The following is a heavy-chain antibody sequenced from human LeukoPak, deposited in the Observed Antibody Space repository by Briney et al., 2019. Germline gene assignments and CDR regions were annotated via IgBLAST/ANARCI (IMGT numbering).Heavy chain of an antibody. Sequence: PSETLSLTCTVSGGSIRGYYWSWLRQSPGKGLEWIGYIYYSGTTDYNPSLKSRVTISVDTSKNQFSLKLSSVTAADTAVYYCARHRFAVIVPAGGMDVWGLGTTVTVSS. CDR2: IYYSGTT. CDR1: GGSIRGYY. J-gene: IGHJ6*02. CDR3: ARHRFAVIVPAGGMDV. D-gene: IGHD2-2*01. V-gene: IGHV4-59*08.